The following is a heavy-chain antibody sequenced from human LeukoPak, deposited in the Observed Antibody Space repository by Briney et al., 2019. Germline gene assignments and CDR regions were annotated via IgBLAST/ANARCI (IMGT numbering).Heavy chain of an antibody. CDR3: AKGRVGPPRAD. CDR2: INGRGGDT. D-gene: IGHD3/OR15-3a*01. V-gene: IGHV3-23*01. Sequence: GGSLRLSCAASGFTFSTYTMTWVRQAPGKGLECVSTINGRGGDTYYADSVKGRFTISRDNSRNTVYLQMNSLRAEDTAVYYWAKGRVGPPRADWRQGTLVTVSS. J-gene: IGHJ4*02. CDR1: GFTFSTYT.